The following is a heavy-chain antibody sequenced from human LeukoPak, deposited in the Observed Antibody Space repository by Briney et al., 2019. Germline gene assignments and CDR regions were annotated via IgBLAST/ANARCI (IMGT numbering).Heavy chain of an antibody. D-gene: IGHD3-9*01. CDR1: GFTFSSYS. CDR2: ISYDGSNK. V-gene: IGHV3-30*03. Sequence: PSGGSLRLSCAASGFTFSSYSMNWVRQAPGKGLEWVAVISYDGSNKYYADSVKGRFTISRDNSKNTLYLQMNSLRAEDTAVYYCARTPYYDILTGYKHLDYWGQGTLVTVSS. CDR3: ARTPYYDILTGYKHLDY. J-gene: IGHJ4*02.